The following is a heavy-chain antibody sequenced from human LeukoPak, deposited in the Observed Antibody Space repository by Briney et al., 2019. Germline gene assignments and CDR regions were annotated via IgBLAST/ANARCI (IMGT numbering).Heavy chain of an antibody. CDR2: IKSKTDGGTT. V-gene: IGHV3-15*01. D-gene: IGHD4-17*01. Sequence: AGRSLRLSCAAWGLTFSNAWMRWVRQAPGKGLVGVGRIKSKTDGGTTDYAAPVKGRFTISRDDSKNTLYLQMNSLNTEDTAVYYCTTILTVTSDYWGQGTLVTVSS. CDR3: TTILTVTSDY. CDR1: GLTFSNAW. J-gene: IGHJ4*02.